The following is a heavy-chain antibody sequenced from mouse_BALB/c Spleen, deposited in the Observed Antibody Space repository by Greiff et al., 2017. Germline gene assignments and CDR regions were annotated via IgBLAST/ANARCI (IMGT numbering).Heavy chain of an antibody. CDR3: SSATY. CDR1: GFNIKDTY. CDR2: IDPANGNT. V-gene: IGHV14-3*02. J-gene: IGHJ3*01. Sequence: VQLQQSGAELVKPGASVKLSCTASGFNIKDTYMHWVKKRPEQGLEWIGRIDPANGNTKYDQKFQGKATITADTSSNTSYLQLSILTSEDTAVYYFSSATYSGQETLFTVSA.